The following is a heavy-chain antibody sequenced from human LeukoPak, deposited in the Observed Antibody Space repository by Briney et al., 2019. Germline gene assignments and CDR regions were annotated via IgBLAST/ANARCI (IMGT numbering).Heavy chain of an antibody. Sequence: GGSLRLSCAASGFTFSSYGMHWVRQAPGKGLEWVAVISYDGSNKYYADSVKGRFTISRDNSKNTLYLQMNSLRAEDTAVYYCARESLVVVIDYWGQGTPVTVSS. CDR1: GFTFSSYG. J-gene: IGHJ4*02. CDR2: ISYDGSNK. CDR3: ARESLVVVIDY. D-gene: IGHD3-22*01. V-gene: IGHV3-30*03.